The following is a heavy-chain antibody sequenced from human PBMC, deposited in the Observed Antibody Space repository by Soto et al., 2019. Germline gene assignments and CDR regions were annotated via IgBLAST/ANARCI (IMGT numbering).Heavy chain of an antibody. V-gene: IGHV5-51*01. CDR2: IYPADADT. CDR1: GYTLTNAS. Sequence: PLESLKISPRPSGYTLTNASIGSVPQIPGKSLWWMWIIYPADADTRYSPSFQGQVTISPDRSITTAYLQWGSLKASDTAMYYCARSGYRRYEFDYWGQGTLVPVSS. CDR3: ARSGYRRYEFDY. D-gene: IGHD5-12*01. J-gene: IGHJ4*02.